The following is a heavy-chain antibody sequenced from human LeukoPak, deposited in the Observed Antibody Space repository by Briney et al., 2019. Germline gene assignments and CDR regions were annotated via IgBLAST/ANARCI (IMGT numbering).Heavy chain of an antibody. CDR1: GFTFSNYA. V-gene: IGHV3-30*18. CDR3: AKFCLGELSLCYFDY. D-gene: IGHD3-16*02. CDR2: ISYDGSNK. J-gene: IGHJ4*02. Sequence: GGSLRLSCAASGFTFSNYALSWVRQAPGKGLEWVAVISYDGSNKYYADSVKGRFTISRDNSKNTRYLQMNSLRAEDTAVYYCAKFCLGELSLCYFDYWGQGTLVTVSS.